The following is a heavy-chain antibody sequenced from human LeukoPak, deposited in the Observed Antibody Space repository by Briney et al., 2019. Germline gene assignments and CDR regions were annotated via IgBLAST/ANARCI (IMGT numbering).Heavy chain of an antibody. CDR1: GGTFSSYA. CDR2: IIPIFGTA. V-gene: IGHV1-69*13. J-gene: IGHJ6*02. D-gene: IGHD4-17*01. CDR3: ARDHGPLPTTVSQIYYYYGMDV. Sequence: SVKVSCKAPGGTFSSYAISWVRQAPGQGLEWMGGIIPIFGTANYAQKFQGRVTITADESTSTAYMELSSLRSEDTAVYYCARDHGPLPTTVSQIYYYYGMDVWGQGTTVTVSS.